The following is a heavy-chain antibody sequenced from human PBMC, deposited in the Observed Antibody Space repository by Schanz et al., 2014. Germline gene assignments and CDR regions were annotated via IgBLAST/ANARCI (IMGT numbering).Heavy chain of an antibody. CDR2: INQSGTT. CDR1: GGSIRSYF. CDR3: ARGGARRFPVVPDAIQGLRGHYYYYYLDV. J-gene: IGHJ6*03. Sequence: QVQLQESGPGLLKPSETLSLTCTVSGGSIRSYFWSWIRQPPGKGLEWIGEINQSGTTNYNPSLKSRLTIPLAPPRTQFSRTLPSLTAADTAVYYCARGGARRFPVVPDAIQGLRGHYYYYYLDVWGKGTTVTASS. V-gene: IGHV4-59*08. D-gene: IGHD2-2*02.